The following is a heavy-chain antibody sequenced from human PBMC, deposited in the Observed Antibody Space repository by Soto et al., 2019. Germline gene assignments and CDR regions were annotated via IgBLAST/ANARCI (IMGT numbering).Heavy chain of an antibody. V-gene: IGHV3-15*01. Sequence: EVQLVESGGGLVKPGGSLRLSCAASGFTFSKAWMTWVRQAPGKGLEWVGRIKSKADGGTIDYAAPVKGRFTISRDDSKNTLYLQMNSLKTEDTALYSCTAAYSYSSSSYFDYWGQGALVSVSS. J-gene: IGHJ4*02. D-gene: IGHD6-19*01. CDR3: TAAYSYSSSSYFDY. CDR2: IKSKADGGTI. CDR1: GFTFSKAW.